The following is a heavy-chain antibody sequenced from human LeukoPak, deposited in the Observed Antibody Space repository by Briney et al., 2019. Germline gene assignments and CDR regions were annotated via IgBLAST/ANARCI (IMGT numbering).Heavy chain of an antibody. Sequence: GGSLRLSCAASGFTFSDYYTSWIRQAPGKGLEWVSYISSSGSTIHYADSVKGRFTISRDNAKNSLYLQMNSLRAEDTAVYYCARAKSAYGSGANWFDPWGQGTLVTVSS. V-gene: IGHV3-11*01. CDR1: GFTFSDYY. CDR2: ISSSGSTI. D-gene: IGHD3-10*01. CDR3: ARAKSAYGSGANWFDP. J-gene: IGHJ5*02.